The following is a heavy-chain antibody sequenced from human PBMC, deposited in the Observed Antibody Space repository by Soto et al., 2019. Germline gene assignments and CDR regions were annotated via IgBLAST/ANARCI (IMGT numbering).Heavy chain of an antibody. CDR1: GGSISSSSYY. D-gene: IGHD3-10*01. CDR3: ARIGGRWCGELLSYYYYGMDV. J-gene: IGHJ6*02. CDR2: IYYSGST. V-gene: IGHV4-39*01. Sequence: SETLSLTCTVSGGSISSSSYYWGWIRQPPGKGLEWIGSIYYSGSTYYNPSLKSRVTISVDTSKNQFSLKLSSVTAADTAVYYCARIGGRWCGELLSYYYYGMDVWGQRTMVTVSS.